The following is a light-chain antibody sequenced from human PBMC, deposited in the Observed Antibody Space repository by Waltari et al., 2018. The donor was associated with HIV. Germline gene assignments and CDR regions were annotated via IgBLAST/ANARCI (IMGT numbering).Light chain of an antibody. CDR2: DDD. CDR3: GTWDTTLSAVV. J-gene: IGLJ2*01. CDR1: RSNIGTNY. V-gene: IGLV1-51*01. Sequence: QSVLTQPPSVSAAPGATVIISCSGSRSNIGTNYVSWYQQLPGTAPKLFIYDDDLRHSGIPDRFSGSRSGTSATLGITGLQTGDEADYYCGTWDTTLSAVVFGGGTKLTVL.